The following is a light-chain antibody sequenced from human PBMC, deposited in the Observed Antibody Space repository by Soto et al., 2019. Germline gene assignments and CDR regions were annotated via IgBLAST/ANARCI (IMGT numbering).Light chain of an antibody. V-gene: IGLV2-11*01. J-gene: IGLJ3*02. CDR1: SSDVGGSNF. CDR3: CSYAGNSLWV. CDR2: DVS. Sequence: QSALTQPRSVSGSPGQSVTISCTGSSSDVGGSNFVSWYRQHPVKAPKLVIYDVSERPSGVPDRFSGSKSGNTASLTISGLQAEDEADYYCCSYAGNSLWVFGGGTKLTVL.